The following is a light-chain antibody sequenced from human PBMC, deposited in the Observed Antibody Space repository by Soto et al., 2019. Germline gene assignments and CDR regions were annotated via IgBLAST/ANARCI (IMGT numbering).Light chain of an antibody. CDR2: AAS. CDR3: QQSYSTFFT. CDR1: QSISSY. Sequence: DIPMTQSPSSLSASVGDRVTITCRASQSISSYLNWYQQKPGKAPKLLIYAASSLQSGVPSRFSSRGSETDFPLTISSLQPEDFATYYFQQSYSTFFTFGPGTKVDIK. V-gene: IGKV1-39*01. J-gene: IGKJ3*01.